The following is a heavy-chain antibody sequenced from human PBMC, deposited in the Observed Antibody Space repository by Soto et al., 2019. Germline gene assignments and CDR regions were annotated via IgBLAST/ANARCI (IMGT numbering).Heavy chain of an antibody. CDR1: GYTFTSHG. V-gene: IGHV1-18*01. J-gene: IGHJ4*02. D-gene: IGHD3-3*01. CDR2: ISAYSGDT. CDR3: ARTSYNFRSGKPHDF. Sequence: QVQLVQSGAEVRKPGASVRLSCNSSGYTFTSHGFSWVRQAPGQGLEWIGWISAYSGDTSYAENLQGRLTLTTDSPTSTIYMELRSLRSDDTAVYYCARTSYNFRSGKPHDFWGPGTLLTVSS.